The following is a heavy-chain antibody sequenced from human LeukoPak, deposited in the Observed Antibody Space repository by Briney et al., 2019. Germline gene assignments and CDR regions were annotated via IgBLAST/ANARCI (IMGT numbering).Heavy chain of an antibody. CDR3: ARDPYDRRAFDI. CDR2: ISSSGTTI. Sequence: PGGCLRLSCAASGFTFSSYEMNWVRQAPGKGLEWVSYISSSGTTIYYADSVKGRFTISRDNVKNSLYLQMNSLRAEDTAVYYCARDPYDRRAFDIWGQGTMVTVSS. V-gene: IGHV3-48*03. D-gene: IGHD3-22*01. CDR1: GFTFSSYE. J-gene: IGHJ3*02.